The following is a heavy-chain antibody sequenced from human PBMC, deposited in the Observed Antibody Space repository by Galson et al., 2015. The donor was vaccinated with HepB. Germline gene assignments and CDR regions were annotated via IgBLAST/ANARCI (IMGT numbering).Heavy chain of an antibody. CDR2: IYPGDSDT. Sequence: QSGAEVKRPGESLKISCKGSGYIFSNYWIVWVRQMPGKGLEFMGIIYPGDSDTKYSPSFQGQVTISADKSTSTAYLQWSGLKASDTAMYYCAKMSVGCFDYWGQGTLVTVAS. D-gene: IGHD1-26*01. CDR1: GYIFSNYW. V-gene: IGHV5-51*01. J-gene: IGHJ4*02. CDR3: AKMSVGCFDY.